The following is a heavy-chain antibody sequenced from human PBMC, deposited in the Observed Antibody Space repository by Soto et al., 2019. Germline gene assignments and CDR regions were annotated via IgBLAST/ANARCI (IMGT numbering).Heavy chain of an antibody. CDR1: GFTFSDYY. D-gene: IGHD6-6*01. CDR2: ISSSSSSI. CDR3: ARAHTSPRPFDS. V-gene: IGHV3-11*04. J-gene: IGHJ4*02. Sequence: PGGSLRLSCAASGFTFSDYYMSWIRQAPGKGLEWVSYISSSSSSITYADSVKGRFTISRDDAKNSLFLQMNSLRAEDTALYYCARAHTSPRPFDSCGQGPLVTACS.